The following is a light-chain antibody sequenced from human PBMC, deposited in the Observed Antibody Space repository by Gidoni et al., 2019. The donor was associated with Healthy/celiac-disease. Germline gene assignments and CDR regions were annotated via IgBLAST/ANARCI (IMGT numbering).Light chain of an antibody. CDR1: SSDVGGYNY. V-gene: IGLV2-8*01. CDR3: SSYAGSNTDVV. CDR2: EVS. Sequence: QSALTQPPSASGSPGQSVTISCTGTSSDVGGYNYVSWYQQHPGKAPNLMIYEVSQRPSGVPDRFSGSKSGNTASLTVSGLQAEDEADYYCSSYAGSNTDVVFGGGTKLTVL. J-gene: IGLJ2*01.